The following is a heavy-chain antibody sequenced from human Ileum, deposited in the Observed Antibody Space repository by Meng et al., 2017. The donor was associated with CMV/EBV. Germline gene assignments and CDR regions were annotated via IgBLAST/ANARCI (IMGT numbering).Heavy chain of an antibody. D-gene: IGHD6-6*01. J-gene: IGHJ4*02. V-gene: IGHV3-15*01. CDR2: ITRSTDGGTT. CDR1: GFTFNNAW. CDR3: TSTREFTIASASYY. Sequence: GGSLRLSCAASGFTFNNAWMTWVRQAPGKGLQWVGRITRSTDGGTTDYIAPVKGRFTIPRDDSKNTVYLQMSSLQTEDTAVYYCTSTREFTIASASYYWGQGTLVTVSS.